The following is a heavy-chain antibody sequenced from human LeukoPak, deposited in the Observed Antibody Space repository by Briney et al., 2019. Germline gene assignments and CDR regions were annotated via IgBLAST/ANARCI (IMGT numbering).Heavy chain of an antibody. CDR3: AREDGSGINYYYGMDV. CDR1: GGSISSGDYY. Sequence: SETLSLTCTVSGGSISSGDYYWSWIRQPPGKGLEWIGYIYYSGSTYYNPSLKSRVTISVDTSKNQFSLELSSVTAADTAVYYCAREDGSGINYYYGMDVWGQGTTVTVSS. CDR2: IYYSGST. J-gene: IGHJ6*02. V-gene: IGHV4-30-4*01. D-gene: IGHD3-10*01.